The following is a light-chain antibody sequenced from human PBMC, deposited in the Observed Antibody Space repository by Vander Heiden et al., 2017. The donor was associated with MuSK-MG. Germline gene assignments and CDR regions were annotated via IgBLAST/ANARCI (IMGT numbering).Light chain of an antibody. Sequence: DIQMTQSPSSLSASVGDRVTITCRASQSISTYLNWYQQKPGKAPKLLIYAASSLESGVPSRFSGSGSGTDFTLTISTLQPEDFATYYCQHSVSTPRTFGQGTKVEIK. CDR2: AAS. J-gene: IGKJ1*01. V-gene: IGKV1-39*01. CDR1: QSISTY. CDR3: QHSVSTPRT.